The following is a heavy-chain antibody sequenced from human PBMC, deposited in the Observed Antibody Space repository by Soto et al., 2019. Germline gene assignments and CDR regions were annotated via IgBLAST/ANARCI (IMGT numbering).Heavy chain of an antibody. D-gene: IGHD1-20*01. CDR3: ARSPGITGTRASQYAMDV. CDR2: IIPIFGTP. V-gene: IGHV1-69*01. CDR1: GDTFNTFA. J-gene: IGHJ6*02. Sequence: QVQLVQSGAEVKKPGSSVRVPCKASGDTFNTFAISWVRQAPGQGLEWMGGIIPIFGTPDYAQQFPGRVTISADESTSTAYLELRSLRSEDTAVYYCARSPGITGTRASQYAMDVWGQGTTVTVSS.